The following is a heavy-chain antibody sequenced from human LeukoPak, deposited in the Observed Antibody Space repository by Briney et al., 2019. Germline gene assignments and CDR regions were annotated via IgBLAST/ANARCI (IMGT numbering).Heavy chain of an antibody. V-gene: IGHV4-31*03. D-gene: IGHD4-23*01. Sequence: SETLSLTCTVSGGSISSGGYYWSWIRQHPGKGLEWIGYIYYSGSTYYNPSLKSRVTISVDTSKNQFSLKLSSVTAADTAVYYCARDATVVTTDYYYYYGMDVWGQGTTVTVSS. J-gene: IGHJ6*02. CDR3: ARDATVVTTDYYYYYGMDV. CDR1: GGSISSGGYY. CDR2: IYYSGST.